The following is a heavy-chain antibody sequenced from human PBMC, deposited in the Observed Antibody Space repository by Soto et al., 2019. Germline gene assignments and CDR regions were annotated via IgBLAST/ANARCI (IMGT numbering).Heavy chain of an antibody. D-gene: IGHD1-20*01. J-gene: IGHJ6*02. CDR3: ARDIDNRDYYYGLDV. V-gene: IGHV3-48*03. CDR1: GFVFRNYE. Sequence: GGSLRLSCVASGFVFRNYEMNWVRQAPGKGLEWISYISNSGNTIYVADSMRGRFTISRDNAKNSLFLQMNSLRADDTAAYYCARDIDNRDYYYGLDVWGQGTTVTVSS. CDR2: ISNSGNTI.